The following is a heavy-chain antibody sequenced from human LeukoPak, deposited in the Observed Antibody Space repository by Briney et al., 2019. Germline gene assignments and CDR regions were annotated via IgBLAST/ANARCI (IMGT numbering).Heavy chain of an antibody. CDR2: IKQDGSEK. J-gene: IGHJ4*02. D-gene: IGHD1-26*01. V-gene: IGHV3-7*01. CDR1: GFTFSSYW. CDR3: AKIVGAIYFDY. Sequence: GGSLRLSCAGSGFTFSSYWMTWVRQAPGKGLEWVANIKQDGSEKNYVDSVKGRFTISRDNAKNSLYLQMNSLRAEDTAVYYCAKIVGAIYFDYWGQGTLVTVSS.